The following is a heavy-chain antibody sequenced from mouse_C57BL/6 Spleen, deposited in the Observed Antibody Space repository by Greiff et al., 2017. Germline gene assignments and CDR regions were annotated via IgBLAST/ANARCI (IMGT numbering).Heavy chain of an antibody. D-gene: IGHD1-1*01. J-gene: IGHJ1*03. Sequence: VQLQQSGPELVKPGASVKISCKASGYAFSSSWMNWVKQRPGTGLEWIGRIYPGDGDTTYNGKFKGKATLTADKYSRTAYMQLSSLTSEASAVYFCASSGVITTLVAGTDGYFDVWGTGTSVTVSS. CDR1: GYAFSSSW. CDR2: IYPGDGDT. CDR3: ASSGVITTLVAGTDGYFDV. V-gene: IGHV1-82*01.